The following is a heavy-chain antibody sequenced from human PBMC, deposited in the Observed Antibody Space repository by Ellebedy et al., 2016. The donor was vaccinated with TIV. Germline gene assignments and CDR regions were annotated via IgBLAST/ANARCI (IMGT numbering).Heavy chain of an antibody. V-gene: IGHV1-8*01. Sequence: AASVKVSCKASGYTFTSYDINWVRQATGQGLEWMGWMNPNSGNTGYAQKFQGRVTMTRNTSIITAYMELSSLRSEDTAVYYCARGKTDYGDAFDYWGQGTLVTVSS. D-gene: IGHD4-17*01. J-gene: IGHJ4*02. CDR1: GYTFTSYD. CDR3: ARGKTDYGDAFDY. CDR2: MNPNSGNT.